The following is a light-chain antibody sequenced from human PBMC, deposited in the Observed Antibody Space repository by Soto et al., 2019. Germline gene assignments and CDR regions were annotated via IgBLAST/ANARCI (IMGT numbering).Light chain of an antibody. Sequence: EIVLTQSPGTLSLSPGERATLSCRASQSISSSYLAWYQQKPGQAPRLLMSGASSRATGIPDVFSGSGSGTDFTLTFSRLEPEDFAVYYCQQYGDSLPTITFGQGTRLEIK. V-gene: IGKV3-20*01. CDR2: GAS. CDR3: QQYGDSLPTIT. J-gene: IGKJ5*01. CDR1: QSISSSY.